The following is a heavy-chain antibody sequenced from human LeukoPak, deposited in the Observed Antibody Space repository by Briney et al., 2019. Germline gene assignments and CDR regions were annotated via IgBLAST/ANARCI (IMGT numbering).Heavy chain of an antibody. CDR1: GGSISSYY. CDR2: IYYSGST. Sequence: SETLSLTCTVSGGSISSYYWSWIRQPPGKGLEWIGYIYYSGSTNYNPSLKSRVTISVDTSKNQFSLKLSSVTAADTAVYYCARVVTTPASAFDIGGQGTMVTVSS. CDR3: ARVVTTPASAFDI. J-gene: IGHJ3*02. D-gene: IGHD4-17*01. V-gene: IGHV4-59*01.